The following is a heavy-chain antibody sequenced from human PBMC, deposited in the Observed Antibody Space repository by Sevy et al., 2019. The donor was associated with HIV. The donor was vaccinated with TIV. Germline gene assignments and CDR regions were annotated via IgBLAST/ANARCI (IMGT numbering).Heavy chain of an antibody. CDR3: ARVYYYDYSGPGY. J-gene: IGHJ4*02. CDR1: GYSFTNYY. CDR2: INPSGGST. Sequence: ASVKVSCKASGYSFTNYYIHWVRQAPGQGLEWMGVINPSGGSTSYAQKLQGTVTMTRDTSTSTVYMELSSLRSEDTAVYYCARVYYYDYSGPGYWGQGTLVTVSS. D-gene: IGHD3-22*01. V-gene: IGHV1-46*04.